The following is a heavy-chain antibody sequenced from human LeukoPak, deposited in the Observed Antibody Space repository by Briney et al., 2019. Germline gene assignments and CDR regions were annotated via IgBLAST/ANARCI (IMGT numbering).Heavy chain of an antibody. CDR3: VREGFYFFDF. J-gene: IGHJ4*01. CDR1: GFTFTNNF. V-gene: IGHV3-7*01. Sequence: GGSLRLSCAASGFTFTNNFMSWVRQVPGKGLEWVANIKQDGSETTYAGSVRGRFTIFRDNAKDSVYLQMNSLRAEDSATYYCVREGFYFFDFWGQGTLVTVSS. CDR2: IKQDGSET.